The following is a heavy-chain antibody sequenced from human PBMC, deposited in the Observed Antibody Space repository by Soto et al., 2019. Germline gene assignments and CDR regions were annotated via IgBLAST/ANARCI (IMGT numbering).Heavy chain of an antibody. J-gene: IGHJ6*02. CDR3: AKDGGYSYGFYGMGV. CDR2: ISGSGGST. CDR1: GFTFSSYA. V-gene: IGHV3-23*01. D-gene: IGHD5-18*01. Sequence: PGGSLRLSCAASGFTFSSYAMSWVRQAPGKGLEWVSAISGSGGSTYYADSVKGRFTISRDNSKNTLYLQMNSLRAEDTAVYYCAKDGGYSYGFYGMGVWGQGTTVTVSS.